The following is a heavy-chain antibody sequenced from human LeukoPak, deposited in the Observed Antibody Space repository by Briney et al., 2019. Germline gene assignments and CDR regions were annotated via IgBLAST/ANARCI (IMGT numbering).Heavy chain of an antibody. V-gene: IGHV3-53*01. CDR1: GFTVSSTY. D-gene: IGHD2-15*01. J-gene: IGHJ4*02. Sequence: PGGSLRLSCAASGFTVSSTYVSWVRQAPGKGLEWVSVIYKGGNTYYIDSVKGRFTISRDTSKNTLYLQVNSLRAEDTAVYYCASRHCSGGGCYFAGADPFDYWGQGTLVTVSS. CDR3: ASRHCSGGGCYFAGADPFDY. CDR2: IYKGGNT.